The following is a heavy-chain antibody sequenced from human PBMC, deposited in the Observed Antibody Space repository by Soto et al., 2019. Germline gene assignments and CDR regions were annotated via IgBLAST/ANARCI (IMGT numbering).Heavy chain of an antibody. CDR1: GCSIRSYY. V-gene: IGHV4-59*01. CDR3: ACRDY. Sequence: XETLSLTCTVAGCSIRSYYWSWIRQPPGKGLEWIGYIYHSGSTNYNPSLKSRVTISVDTSKNQFSLKLSSVTAADTAVYYCACRDYWGQGSLVTVSS. CDR2: IYHSGST. J-gene: IGHJ4*02.